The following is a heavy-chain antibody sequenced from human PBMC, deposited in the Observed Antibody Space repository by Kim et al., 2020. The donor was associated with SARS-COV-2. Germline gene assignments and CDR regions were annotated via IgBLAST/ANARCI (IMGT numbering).Heavy chain of an antibody. V-gene: IGHV3-21*01. J-gene: IGHJ4*02. Sequence: GGSLRLSCAASGFTFSSYTLNWVRQAPGKGLEWVSSISGTSSLIYYADSVQGRFTISRDNTKNSLYLQIHSLRAEDTAVYYCAKIRTLTAQGDYWGQGTLVTVSS. CDR3: AKIRTLTAQGDY. CDR2: ISGTSSLI. CDR1: GFTFSSYT. D-gene: IGHD2-21*02.